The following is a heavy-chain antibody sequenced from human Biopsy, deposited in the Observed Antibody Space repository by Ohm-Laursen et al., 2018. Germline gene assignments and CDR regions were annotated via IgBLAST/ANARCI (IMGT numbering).Heavy chain of an antibody. CDR2: IDWNRGSI. CDR3: AKDKGAHINYGDLYYFDS. V-gene: IGHV3-9*01. CDR1: RFTFEDYA. D-gene: IGHD3-10*01. Sequence: SLRLSCSAPRFTFEDYAMHWVRLTPGKGLEWVSGIDWNRGSIAYGDSVKGRFTISRDNDKSFLYLQMSSLRVEDTALYFCAKDKGAHINYGDLYYFDSWGPGTMVTVSA. J-gene: IGHJ4*02.